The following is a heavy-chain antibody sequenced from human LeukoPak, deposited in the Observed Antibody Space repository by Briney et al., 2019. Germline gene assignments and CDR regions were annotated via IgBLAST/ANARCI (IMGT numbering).Heavy chain of an antibody. CDR1: GFTFSSYW. CDR2: IHSHGGDT. V-gene: IGHV3-74*03. Sequence: QPGGSLRLSCAASGFTFSSYWMHWVRQAPGKGLVWVSRIHSHGGDTTYADSVKGRFTISRDNAKNTLYLEMNSLRAEDTAVYYCTRGNFGSGSYHDYWGQGTLVTVSS. D-gene: IGHD3-10*01. J-gene: IGHJ4*02. CDR3: TRGNFGSGSYHDY.